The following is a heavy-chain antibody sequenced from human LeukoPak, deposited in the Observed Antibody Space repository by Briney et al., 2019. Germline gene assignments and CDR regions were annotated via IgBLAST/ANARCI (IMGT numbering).Heavy chain of an antibody. D-gene: IGHD3-22*01. CDR3: ARGRGRGVLITTSRRSFWFDS. Sequence: PSETLSLTCAVYGGSFSNYYWSWIRQPPGKGLEWIGEINHSGSTTYKPSLKSRVTISVDTSKNQFSLKLRSVTAADTAVYYCARGRGRGVLITTSRRSFWFDSWGQGTLVTVSS. CDR2: INHSGST. V-gene: IGHV4-34*01. J-gene: IGHJ5*01. CDR1: GGSFSNYY.